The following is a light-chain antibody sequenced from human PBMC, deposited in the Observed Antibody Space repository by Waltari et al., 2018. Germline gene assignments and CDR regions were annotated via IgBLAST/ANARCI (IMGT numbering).Light chain of an antibody. Sequence: EIVMTQSPATLSVFPGERATLSCRASQSIRSNLAWYQHKPDQAPRLLIYGASTRATGIPARFSGSGSVTEFTLTISSLQSEDFAVYFCQQYDNWLGTFGQGTKVEIK. CDR3: QQYDNWLGT. V-gene: IGKV3-15*01. CDR2: GAS. J-gene: IGKJ1*01. CDR1: QSIRSN.